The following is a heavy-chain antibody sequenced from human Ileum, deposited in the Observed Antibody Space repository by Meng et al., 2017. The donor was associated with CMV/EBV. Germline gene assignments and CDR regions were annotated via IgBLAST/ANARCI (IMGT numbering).Heavy chain of an antibody. V-gene: IGHV3-74*01. D-gene: IGHD4/OR15-4a*01. CDR2: HSHQGTST. CDR3: ARDLLGDNDYLFDL. Sequence: GESLKISCVGSGYSFSRYWMHWVRQSPGQGLAWISRHSHQGTSTNYADSVKGRFTVSRDNAKNALYLDMTGVSADDTAVYFCARDLLGDNDYLFDLWGQGTLVTVSS. J-gene: IGHJ4*02. CDR1: GYSFSRYW.